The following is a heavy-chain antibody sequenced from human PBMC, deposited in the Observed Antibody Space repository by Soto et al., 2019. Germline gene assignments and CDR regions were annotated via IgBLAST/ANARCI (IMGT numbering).Heavy chain of an antibody. CDR1: GVPISGSDYH. Sequence: QVQLEESGPGLMKPSQTLSLMCTVSGVPISGSDYHWSWIRQSPGKGLEWIGYIFPSGATHYNSSLGSRITMSVETSKSQFSLRLTAVTAADTAVYFCARGSAAKRYFDLWGRGTLVTVSS. CDR3: ARGSAAKRYFDL. V-gene: IGHV4-30-4*01. CDR2: IFPSGAT. D-gene: IGHD5-18*01. J-gene: IGHJ2*01.